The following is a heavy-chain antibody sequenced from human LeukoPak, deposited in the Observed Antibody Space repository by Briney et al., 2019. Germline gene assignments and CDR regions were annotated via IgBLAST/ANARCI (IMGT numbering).Heavy chain of an antibody. V-gene: IGHV3-33*01. Sequence: GRSLRLSCAASRFTFSNYGMHWVRQAPGQGLEWVAIIWYDGSKKYYVDSVKGRFAISRDNSKNTLYLQMNSLKAEDTAVYYCAREGGQQLGSFDYWGQGTLVTVSS. CDR1: RFTFSNYG. CDR3: AREGGQQLGSFDY. CDR2: IWYDGSKK. J-gene: IGHJ4*02. D-gene: IGHD6-13*01.